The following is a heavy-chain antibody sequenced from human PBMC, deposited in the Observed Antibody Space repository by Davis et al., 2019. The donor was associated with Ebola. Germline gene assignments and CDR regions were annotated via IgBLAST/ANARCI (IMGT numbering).Heavy chain of an antibody. D-gene: IGHD3-16*01. CDR3: ARGPVFFPRFDP. CDR2: LNHSGST. V-gene: IGHV4-34*01. J-gene: IGHJ5*02. CDR1: GGSFSGYY. Sequence: SDTLSLTCAVYGGSFSGYYWSWIRQPPGKGLEWIGELNHSGSTNYNPSLTSRVTISVDTSKNQFSLKLSSVTAADTAVYYCARGPVFFPRFDPWGQGTLVTVSS.